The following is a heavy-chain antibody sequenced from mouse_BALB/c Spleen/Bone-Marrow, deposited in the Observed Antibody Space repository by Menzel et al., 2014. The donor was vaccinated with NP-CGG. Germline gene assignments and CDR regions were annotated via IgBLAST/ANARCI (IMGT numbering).Heavy chain of an antibody. V-gene: IGHV1-9*01. D-gene: IGHD2-1*01. Sequence: QVQLQQSGAEPMKPGASVKISCKATGYIFXSYWIEWIKQRPGRGLEWIGEILPGSGRANYNENFKGKATFTADTSSNTAYMQLGSLTSEDSAVYYCARGLYGNYGEWGQGASVTVSS. CDR2: ILPGSGRA. J-gene: IGHJ4*01. CDR1: GYIFXSYW. CDR3: ARGLYGNYGE.